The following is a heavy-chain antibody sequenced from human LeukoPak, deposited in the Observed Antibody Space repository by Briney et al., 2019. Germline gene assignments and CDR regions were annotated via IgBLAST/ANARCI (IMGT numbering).Heavy chain of an antibody. V-gene: IGHV4-39*07. CDR3: TRGLGNWDIDY. J-gene: IGHJ4*02. D-gene: IGHD7-27*01. CDR2: IYYSGST. CDR1: GGSINSGSYF. Sequence: PSETLSLTCTVSGGSINSGSYFWGWIRQPPGKRLEWIGSIYYSGSTHYNPSLKSRVTISSDTSRNQFSLKLSSVTAADTAVYYCTRGLGNWDIDYWGQGTLVTVSS.